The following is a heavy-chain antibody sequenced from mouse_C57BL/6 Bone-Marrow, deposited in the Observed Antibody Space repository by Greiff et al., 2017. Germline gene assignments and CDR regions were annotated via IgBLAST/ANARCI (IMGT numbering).Heavy chain of an antibody. Sequence: QVQLQQPGAELVMPGASVKLSCKASGYTFTSYWMHWVKQRPGQGLEWIGEIDPSDSYTNYNQKFKGKSTLTVDKSSSTAYMQLSSLTSEDSAVYYCARHDGYYGGFAYWGQGTLVTVSA. J-gene: IGHJ3*01. CDR1: GYTFTSYW. CDR3: ARHDGYYGGFAY. V-gene: IGHV1-69*01. CDR2: IDPSDSYT. D-gene: IGHD2-3*01.